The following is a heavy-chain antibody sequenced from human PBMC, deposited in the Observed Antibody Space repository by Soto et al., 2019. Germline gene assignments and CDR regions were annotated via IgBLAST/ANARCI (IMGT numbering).Heavy chain of an antibody. V-gene: IGHV3-33*01. D-gene: IGHD6-13*01. J-gene: IGHJ2*01. CDR2: IWNDGTKK. Sequence: VQLVESGGGVVQPGRSLRLSCAASGFVYSTYAMHWVRLSPGKGLEWVALIWNDGTKKYYMDSVKGRFIISRDNSQNTLKLQRDSLRPEDTAVYFCVRGIPSQYSSNWLYWYFDLWGRGTQFSVSS. CDR3: VRGIPSQYSSNWLYWYFDL. CDR1: GFVYSTYA.